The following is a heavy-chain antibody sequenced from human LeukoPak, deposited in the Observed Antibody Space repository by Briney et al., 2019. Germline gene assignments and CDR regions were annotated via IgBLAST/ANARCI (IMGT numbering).Heavy chain of an antibody. D-gene: IGHD2-2*01. V-gene: IGHV3-30-3*02. J-gene: IGHJ5*02. Sequence: SGGSLRLSCAASGFTFSSYAMHWVRQAPGKGLEWVAVISYDGSNKYYADSVKGRFTISRDNSKNTLYLQMNSLRAEDTAVYYCAKTPRIVVVPAARDPWGQGTLVTVSS. CDR2: ISYDGSNK. CDR1: GFTFSSYA. CDR3: AKTPRIVVVPAARDP.